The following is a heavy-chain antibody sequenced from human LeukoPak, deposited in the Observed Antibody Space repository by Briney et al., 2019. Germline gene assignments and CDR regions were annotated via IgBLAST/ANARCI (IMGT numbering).Heavy chain of an antibody. D-gene: IGHD4/OR15-4a*01. CDR2: ISRSSAYI. CDR3: ARDLVGTID. Sequence: GGSLRLSCAASGFTFSSNTMNWVRQVPGKGLEWVSSISRSSAYIYYADSVKGRFTISRDNAKNSLYLQMNSLRAEDTAVYYCARDLVGTIDWGQGTLVTVSS. V-gene: IGHV3-21*01. CDR1: GFTFSSNT. J-gene: IGHJ4*02.